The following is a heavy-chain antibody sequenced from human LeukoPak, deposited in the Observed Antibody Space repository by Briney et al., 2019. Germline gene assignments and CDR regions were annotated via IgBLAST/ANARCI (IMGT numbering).Heavy chain of an antibody. J-gene: IGHJ5*02. CDR2: ITGSGHST. CDR1: GFTFSSYA. CDR3: AKGGVRDGYNP. D-gene: IGHD5-24*01. Sequence: GGSLRLSCAGSGFTFSSYAMSWVRQAPGKGLEWVSAITGSGHSTYYRDSVKGRFTISRDNSKNTLYLQMNSLRAEDTAVYYCAKGGVRDGYNPWGQGTLVTVSS. V-gene: IGHV3-23*01.